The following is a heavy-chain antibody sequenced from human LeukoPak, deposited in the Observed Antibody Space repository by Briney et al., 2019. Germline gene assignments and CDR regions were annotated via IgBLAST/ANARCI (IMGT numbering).Heavy chain of an antibody. CDR2: INHSGST. Sequence: PSETLSLTCAVYGGSFSGYYWSWIRQPPGKGLEWIGEINHSGSTNYNPSLKSRVTISVDTSKNQFSLKLSSVTAADTAVYYCARVDTARNVDYWGQGTLVTVSS. CDR3: ARVDTARNVDY. CDR1: GGSFSGYY. D-gene: IGHD5-18*01. V-gene: IGHV4-34*01. J-gene: IGHJ4*02.